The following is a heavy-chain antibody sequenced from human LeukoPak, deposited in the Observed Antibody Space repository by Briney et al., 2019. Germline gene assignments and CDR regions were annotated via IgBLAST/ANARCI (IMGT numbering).Heavy chain of an antibody. CDR2: ISSSSYI. D-gene: IGHD1-1*01. Sequence: GGSLRLSCVASGITFSSYAMSWVRQAPGKGLEWVSSISSSSYIYYADSVKGRFTISRDNAKNSLYLQMNSLRAEDTAVYYCARDIGRYRNFDYWGQGTLVTVSS. CDR3: ARDIGRYRNFDY. CDR1: GITFSSYA. J-gene: IGHJ4*02. V-gene: IGHV3-21*01.